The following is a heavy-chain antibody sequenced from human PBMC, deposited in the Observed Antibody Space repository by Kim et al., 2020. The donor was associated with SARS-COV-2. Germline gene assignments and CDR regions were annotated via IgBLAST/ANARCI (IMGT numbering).Heavy chain of an antibody. D-gene: IGHD3-9*01. CDR1: GFTFDDYA. V-gene: IGHV3-43D*03. Sequence: GGSLRLSCAASGFTFDDYAMHWVRQAPGKGLEWVSLISWDGGSTYYADSVKGRFTISRDNSKNSLYLQMNSRRAEDTALYYCAKAPYYDILTGYSRDYYGMDVWGQGTTVIVSS. J-gene: IGHJ6*02. CDR2: ISWDGGST. CDR3: AKAPYYDILTGYSRDYYGMDV.